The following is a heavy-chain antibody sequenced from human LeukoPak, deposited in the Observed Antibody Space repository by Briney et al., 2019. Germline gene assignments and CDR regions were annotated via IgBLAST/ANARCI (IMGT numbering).Heavy chain of an antibody. D-gene: IGHD4/OR15-4a*01. CDR1: GFTFSSYG. CDR2: ISYDGSHK. V-gene: IGHV3-30*03. CDR3: SASRPHYGDYYGLDV. Sequence: GRSLRLSCAASGFTFSSYGMHWVRQAPGKGLEWVAVISYDGSHKYSADSVKGRFTISRDNSKNTLYLQMNSLRTEDTAAYFCSASRPHYGDYYGLDVWGHGTTVTVSS. J-gene: IGHJ6*02.